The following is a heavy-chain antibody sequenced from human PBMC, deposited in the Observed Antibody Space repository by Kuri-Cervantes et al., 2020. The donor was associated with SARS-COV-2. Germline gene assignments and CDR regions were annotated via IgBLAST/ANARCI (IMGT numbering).Heavy chain of an antibody. D-gene: IGHD4-11*01. CDR2: ISYDGSNK. J-gene: IGHJ4*02. V-gene: IGHV3-30-3*01. CDR3: ARLTVTTAIDGDY. CDR1: GFTFSSYA. Sequence: GGSLRLSCAASGFTFSSYAMHWVRQAPGKGLEWVAVISYDGSNKYYADSVKGRFTISRDNSKSTLYLQMNSLRAEDTAVYYCARLTVTTAIDGDYWGQGTLVTVSS.